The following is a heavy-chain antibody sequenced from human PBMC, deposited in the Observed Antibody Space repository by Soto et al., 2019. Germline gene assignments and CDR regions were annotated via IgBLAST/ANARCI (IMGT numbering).Heavy chain of an antibody. CDR2: IIPMFGTA. J-gene: IGHJ3*01. CDR3: ARPQGSGWRFNALDF. CDR1: GGTFGRNA. D-gene: IGHD6-19*01. Sequence: QVVLVQSGAEMKNPGSSVKVSCKASGGTFGRNAINWVRQAPGQGLEWMGGIIPMFGTANHAQKFRDRIMITADESTNTVYLEVNSLRSEDTAMYYCARPQGSGWRFNALDFWGQGTKVIVSS. V-gene: IGHV1-69*01.